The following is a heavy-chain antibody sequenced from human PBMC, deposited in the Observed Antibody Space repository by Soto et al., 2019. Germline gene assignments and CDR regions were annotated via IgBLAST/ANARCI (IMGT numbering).Heavy chain of an antibody. CDR3: AREGSSSSHSYYFDY. D-gene: IGHD6-13*01. CDR2: ISAYNGNT. CDR1: GYTFTSYG. V-gene: IGHV1-18*01. J-gene: IGHJ4*02. Sequence: ASVKVSCKASGYTFTSYGISWVRQAPGQGLEWMGWISAYNGNTNYAQKLQGRVTMTTDTSTSTAYMELRSLRSDDTAVYYCAREGSSSSHSYYFDYWGQGTLVTVSS.